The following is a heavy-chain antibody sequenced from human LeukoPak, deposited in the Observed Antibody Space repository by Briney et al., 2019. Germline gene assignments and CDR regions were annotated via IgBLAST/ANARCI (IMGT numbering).Heavy chain of an antibody. V-gene: IGHV1-18*01. CDR1: GYTLTTYG. CDR2: ISANKGNT. D-gene: IGHD4-23*01. CDR3: AREDYGGNNHYYGMDV. J-gene: IGHJ6*02. Sequence: GASVKVPCKASGYTLTTYGMTWVRQAPGQGLEWMGWISANKGNTNYAQKFQGRVTMTTDTSTSTAYMELGSLRSDDTAVYFCAREDYGGNNHYYGMDVWGQGTTVTVSS.